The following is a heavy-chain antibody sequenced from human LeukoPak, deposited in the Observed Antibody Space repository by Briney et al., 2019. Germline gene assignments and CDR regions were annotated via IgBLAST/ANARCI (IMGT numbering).Heavy chain of an antibody. V-gene: IGHV3-74*01. J-gene: IGHJ3*02. CDR2: INSDGSST. D-gene: IGHD3-22*01. CDR3: ASPRGLLLHDAFDI. Sequence: SGGSLRLSCAASGFTFSSYWMHWVRQAPGKGLVWVSRINSDGSSTSYADSVKGRFTISRDNAKNSLYLQMNSLRAEDMALYYCASPRGLLLHDAFDIWGQGTMVTVSS. CDR1: GFTFSSYW.